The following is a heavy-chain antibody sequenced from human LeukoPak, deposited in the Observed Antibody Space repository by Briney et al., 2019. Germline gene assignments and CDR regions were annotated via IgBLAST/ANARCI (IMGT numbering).Heavy chain of an antibody. J-gene: IGHJ4*02. V-gene: IGHV4-59*01. CDR1: GGSISSYY. D-gene: IGHD4/OR15-4a*01. Sequence: SSETLSLTCTVSGGSISSYYWSWIRQPPGEGLEWIGYIYYSGTTDYSPSLRSRVTMSVDTSKSQFSLKLSSVTAADTAVYYCARMGAIAGASANPDHWGQGTLVTVSS. CDR3: ARMGAIAGASANPDH. CDR2: IYYSGTT.